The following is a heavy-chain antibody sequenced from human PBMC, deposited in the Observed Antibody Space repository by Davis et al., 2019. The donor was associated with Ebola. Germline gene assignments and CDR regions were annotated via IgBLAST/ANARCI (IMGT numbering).Heavy chain of an antibody. CDR1: VITFSSYA. CDR3: ARSGLSFGVVKYHYGMDV. J-gene: IGHJ6*04. CDR2: ISGNGGTT. D-gene: IGHD3-3*01. Sequence: GESLKISCADSVITFSSYAMTWVRQAPGKGLEWVSAISGNGGTTYYAGSVKGRFTVSRDNSKKTTYLQMNSLRAEDTAVYYCARSGLSFGVVKYHYGMDVWGKGTTVTVSS. V-gene: IGHV3-23*01.